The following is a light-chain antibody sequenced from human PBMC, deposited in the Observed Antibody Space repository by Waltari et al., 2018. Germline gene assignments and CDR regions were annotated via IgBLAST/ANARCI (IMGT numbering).Light chain of an antibody. V-gene: IGLV2-14*01. CDR1: GSDIGGYNY. Sequence: QSALTQPPSASGSPGQSVTISCTGTGSDIGGYNYVSWYQHHTDKAPKSISYELSNRPSGICTRFSGSKPGNTDTRTLSGVQAEDEAAYYCSSYRSGTSVIFGGGTKVTVL. CDR3: SSYRSGTSVI. CDR2: ELS. J-gene: IGLJ2*01.